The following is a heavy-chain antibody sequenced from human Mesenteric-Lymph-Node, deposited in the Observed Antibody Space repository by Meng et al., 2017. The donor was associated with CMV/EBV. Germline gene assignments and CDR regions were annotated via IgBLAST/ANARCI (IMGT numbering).Heavy chain of an antibody. Sequence: GGSLRPSCAASGFTFSSYAMSWARQAPGKGLEWVSAISGSGGSTYYADSVKGRFTISRDNSKNTLYLQMNSLRAEDTAVYYCARTNTYYYDSSGLLFGAPWGQGTLVTVSS. V-gene: IGHV3-23*01. CDR1: GFTFSSYA. CDR3: ARTNTYYYDSSGLLFGAP. D-gene: IGHD3-22*01. J-gene: IGHJ5*02. CDR2: ISGSGGST.